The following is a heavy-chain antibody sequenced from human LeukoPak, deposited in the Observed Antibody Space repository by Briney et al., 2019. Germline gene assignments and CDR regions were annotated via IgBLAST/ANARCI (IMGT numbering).Heavy chain of an antibody. CDR1: GFTFSSSA. V-gene: IGHV3-23*01. D-gene: IGHD4-17*01. CDR2: ISGSGGST. Sequence: PGGSLRLSCAASGFTFSSSAMSWVRQAPGKGLEWVSAISGSGGSTYYADSVKGRFTISRDNSKNTLYLQMNSLRAEDTAVYYCAKTDDYGDYPDYWGQGTLVTVSS. J-gene: IGHJ4*02. CDR3: AKTDDYGDYPDY.